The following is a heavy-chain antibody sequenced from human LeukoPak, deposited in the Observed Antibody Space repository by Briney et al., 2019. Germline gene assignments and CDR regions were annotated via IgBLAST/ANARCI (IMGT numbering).Heavy chain of an antibody. CDR2: IRYDGSNK. D-gene: IGHD2-2*01. J-gene: IGHJ3*02. CDR3: ARSLHCNSTSCQLPAYDI. V-gene: IGHV3-30*02. Sequence: GGSLRLSCAASGFTFSSYGMHWVRQAPGKGLEWVAFIRYDGSNKYYADSVKGRFTVSRDNSKNTLYLQMNTLRAEDTAVYYCARSLHCNSTSCQLPAYDIWGQATMATVSS. CDR1: GFTFSSYG.